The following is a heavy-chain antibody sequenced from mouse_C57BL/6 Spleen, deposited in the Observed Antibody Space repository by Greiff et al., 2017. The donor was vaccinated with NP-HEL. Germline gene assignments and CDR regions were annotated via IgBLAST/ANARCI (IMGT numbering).Heavy chain of an antibody. J-gene: IGHJ4*01. CDR1: GYTFTSYW. D-gene: IGHD2-4*01. CDR3: ARGDDDYDGYYAMDY. Sequence: QVQLQQPGTELVKPGASVKLSCKASGYTFTSYWMHWVKQRPGQGLEWIGNINPSNGGTNYNEKFKSKATLTVDKSSSTAYMQLSSLTSEDSAVYYFARGDDDYDGYYAMDYWGQGTSVTVSS. V-gene: IGHV1-53*01. CDR2: INPSNGGT.